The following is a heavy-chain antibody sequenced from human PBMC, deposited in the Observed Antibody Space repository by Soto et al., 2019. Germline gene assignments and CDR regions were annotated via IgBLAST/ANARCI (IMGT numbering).Heavy chain of an antibody. CDR1: GFTFNSYA. CDR3: ARESEDLTSNFDY. Sequence: EVQLLESGGGLVQPGGSLRLSCAASGFTFNSYAMTWVRQAPGKGLEWVSFISSTTNYIYYGDSMKGRFTISRDNAKNSLYLEMNSLRAEDTAVYYCARESEDLTSNFDYWGQGTLVTVSS. J-gene: IGHJ4*02. V-gene: IGHV3-21*06. CDR2: ISSTTNYI.